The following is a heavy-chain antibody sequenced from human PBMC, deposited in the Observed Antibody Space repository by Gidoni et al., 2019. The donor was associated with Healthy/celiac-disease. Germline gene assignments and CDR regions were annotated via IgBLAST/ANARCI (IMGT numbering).Heavy chain of an antibody. V-gene: IGHV6-1*01. J-gene: IGHJ4*02. CDR3: ARGKVSKGRAVAGYLDY. CDR2: TYYRSKWYN. Sequence: QVQLQQSGPGLVKPSQTLSLTCAISGDSVSSNSAAWNWIRQSPSRGLEWLGRTYYRSKWYNDYAVSVKSRITINPDTSKNQFSLQLNSVTPEDTAVYYCARGKVSKGRAVAGYLDYWGQGTLVTVSS. CDR1: GDSVSSNSAA. D-gene: IGHD6-19*01.